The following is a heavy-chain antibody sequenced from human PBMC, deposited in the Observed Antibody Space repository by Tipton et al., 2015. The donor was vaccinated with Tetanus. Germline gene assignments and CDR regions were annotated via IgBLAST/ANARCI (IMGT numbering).Heavy chain of an antibody. D-gene: IGHD3-3*01. CDR3: ARANNDFPKKGPFDY. Sequence: TLSLTCTVSGGSVRSGDYDWNWIRQPPGKGLEWIGYVHYSGRTNKSPSLKSRVTLSIDKSKNQFSLNLRSVTAADTAVYYCARANNDFPKKGPFDYWGQGTLVTVSS. V-gene: IGHV4-61*08. CDR2: VHYSGRT. CDR1: GGSVRSGDYD. J-gene: IGHJ4*02.